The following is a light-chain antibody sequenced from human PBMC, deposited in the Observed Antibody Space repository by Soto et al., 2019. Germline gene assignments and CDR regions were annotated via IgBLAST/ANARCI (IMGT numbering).Light chain of an antibody. CDR1: QSVSNNY. V-gene: IGKV3-20*01. J-gene: IGKJ1*01. Sequence: DIVFTHSPGTLSLSPGERATLSCRASQSVSNNYLAWYQQKPGQAPRLLSYGASNRATGIPDRFSGSGSGTDFTLTISRLEPEDFAVYYCQQYGSSGTFGQGTKVDIK. CDR2: GAS. CDR3: QQYGSSGT.